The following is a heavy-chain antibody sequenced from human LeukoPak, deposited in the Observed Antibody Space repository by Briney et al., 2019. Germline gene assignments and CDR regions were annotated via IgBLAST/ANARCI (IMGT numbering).Heavy chain of an antibody. Sequence: SGTLSLSCAVSGGSLISAIHYAGWTRQPAGNGLGWIGRIYTSGSTNYNLSLKSRVTISVDTSKNQYSLKLSSVTAADTAVYYCARGDYGDYVFWFDPWGQGTLVTVSS. CDR3: ARGDYGDYVFWFDP. J-gene: IGHJ5*02. CDR1: GGSLISAIHY. D-gene: IGHD4-17*01. V-gene: IGHV4-61*02. CDR2: IYTSGST.